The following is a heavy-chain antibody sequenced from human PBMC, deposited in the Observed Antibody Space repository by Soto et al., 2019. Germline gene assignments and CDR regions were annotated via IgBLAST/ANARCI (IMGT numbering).Heavy chain of an antibody. CDR2: IYYSGST. CDR3: ARGLGYCSSTSCYEIDY. V-gene: IGHV4-31*03. J-gene: IGHJ4*02. D-gene: IGHD2-2*01. Sequence: SETLSLTCTVSVGSISSGGYYWSWIRQHPGKGLEWIGYIYYSGSTYYNPSLKSRVTISVDTSKNQFSLKLSSVTAADTAVYYCARGLGYCSSTSCYEIDYWGQGTLVTVSS. CDR1: VGSISSGGYY.